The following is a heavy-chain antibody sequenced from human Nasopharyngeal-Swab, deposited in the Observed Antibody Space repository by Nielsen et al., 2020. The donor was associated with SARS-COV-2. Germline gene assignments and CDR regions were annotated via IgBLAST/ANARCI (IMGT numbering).Heavy chain of an antibody. V-gene: IGHV1-69*06. D-gene: IGHD2-15*01. CDR3: ARTARPRYCSVGSCSFDY. CDR1: GGTFSSYA. J-gene: IGHJ4*02. CDR2: IIPIFGTA. Sequence: SVKVSCKASGGTFSSYAISWVRQAPGQGLEWMGGIIPIFGTANYAQKFQGRVTITADKSTRTAYMEMSSLRSGDTAVYYCARTARPRYCSVGSCSFDYWGQGTLVTVSS.